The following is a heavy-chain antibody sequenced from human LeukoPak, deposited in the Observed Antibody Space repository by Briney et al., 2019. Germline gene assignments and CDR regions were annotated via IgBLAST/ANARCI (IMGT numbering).Heavy chain of an antibody. CDR3: ARGRRGFLEWLSNFDY. D-gene: IGHD3-3*01. V-gene: IGHV3-30-3*01. Sequence: GSLRLSCAASGFTFSSYAMHWVRQAPGKGLEWVAVISYDGSNKYYADSVKGRFTISRDNSKNTLYLQMNSLRAEDTAVYYCARGRRGFLEWLSNFDYWGQGTLVTVSS. CDR2: ISYDGSNK. CDR1: GFTFSSYA. J-gene: IGHJ4*02.